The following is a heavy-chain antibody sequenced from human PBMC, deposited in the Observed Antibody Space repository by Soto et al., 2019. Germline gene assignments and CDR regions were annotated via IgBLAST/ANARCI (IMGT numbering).Heavy chain of an antibody. CDR3: ARESEDLTSNFDY. CDR1: GFTFSSCG. CDR2: ISSTTNYI. Sequence: GGSLRLSCAASGFTFSSCGMTWVRQAPGKGLEWVSSISSTTNYIYYADSMKGRFTVSRDNAKNSVYLEMNGLSAEDAAVYYCARESEDLTSNFDYWGQGTLVTVSS. V-gene: IGHV3-21*01. J-gene: IGHJ4*02.